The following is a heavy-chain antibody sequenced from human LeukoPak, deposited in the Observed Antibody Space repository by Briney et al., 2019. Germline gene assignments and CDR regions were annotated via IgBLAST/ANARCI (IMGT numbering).Heavy chain of an antibody. CDR3: ARGRRGGNSYGYNFDY. CDR1: GGSISSYY. J-gene: IGHJ4*02. Sequence: PSETLSLTCTVSGGSISSYYWSWIRQPAGKGLEWIGRIYTSGSTNYNPSLKSRVTMSIDTSKNQFSLKLSSVTAADTAVYYCARGRRGGNSYGYNFDYWGQGTLVTVSS. CDR2: IYTSGST. V-gene: IGHV4-4*07. D-gene: IGHD5-18*01.